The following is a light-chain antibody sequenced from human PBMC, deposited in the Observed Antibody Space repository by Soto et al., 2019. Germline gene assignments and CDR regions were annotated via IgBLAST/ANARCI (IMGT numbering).Light chain of an antibody. Sequence: QSALTQPASVSGSPGQSITISGTGTNSDVGGYTYVSWYQQHPGKAPKLMIYDVSNRPSGVSNRFSGSKSGNTASLTISGLQADDEADYYCSSYTSSSTPYVFGTGTKLTVL. V-gene: IGLV2-14*03. CDR2: DVS. CDR3: SSYTSSSTPYV. J-gene: IGLJ1*01. CDR1: NSDVGGYTY.